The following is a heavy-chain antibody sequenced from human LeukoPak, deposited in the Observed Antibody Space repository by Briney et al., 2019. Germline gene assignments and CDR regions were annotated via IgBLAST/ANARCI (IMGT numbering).Heavy chain of an antibody. CDR2: IRYDGSNK. CDR3: AKVLGTMIVVDSPDY. CDR1: GFTFSSYG. V-gene: IGHV3-30*02. J-gene: IGHJ4*02. Sequence: PGGSLRLSCAASGFTFSSYGMHWVRQAPGKGLEGVAFIRYDGSNKYYADSVTGRFTISRDNSKNTLYLQMNSLRAEDRALYYCAKVLGTMIVVDSPDYWGQGTLVTVSS. D-gene: IGHD3-22*01.